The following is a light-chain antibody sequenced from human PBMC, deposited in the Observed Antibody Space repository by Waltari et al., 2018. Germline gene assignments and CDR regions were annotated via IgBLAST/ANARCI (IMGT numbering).Light chain of an antibody. CDR2: AAS. V-gene: IGKV1-27*01. CDR3: QKCFSAPYT. J-gene: IGKJ2*01. Sequence: DIQMTQSPSSLSASVGDRVTITCRASQGINNYLAWYQQRAGKAPKVLIYAASILQSGGPSRFSSSGSGTDFTLTISSLQPEDVATYYCQKCFSAPYTFGQGTKLEI. CDR1: QGINNY.